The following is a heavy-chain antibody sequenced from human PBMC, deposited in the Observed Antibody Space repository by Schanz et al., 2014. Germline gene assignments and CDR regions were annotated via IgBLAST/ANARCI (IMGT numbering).Heavy chain of an antibody. V-gene: IGHV3-7*05. J-gene: IGHJ1*01. CDR3: AKESEIVVVVGTSMSGDFHH. CDR1: GFTFSNYW. CDR2: IKQDESEK. Sequence: EVQLVESGGGLVQPGGSLRLSCSASGFTFSNYWMTWVRQAPGKGLEWVANIKQDESEKYYVDSVKGRFTISRDNAKNSLFLHMNSLRAEDTAVYFCAKESEIVVVVGTSMSGDFHHWGQGTLVTVSS. D-gene: IGHD2-15*01.